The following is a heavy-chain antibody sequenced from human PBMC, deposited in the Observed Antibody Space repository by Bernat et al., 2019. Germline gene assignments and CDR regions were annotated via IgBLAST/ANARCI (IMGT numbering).Heavy chain of an antibody. Sequence: QVQLVESGGGVVQPGRSLRLSCAASGFTFSSYAMHWVRQAPGKGLEWVAVISYDGSNKYYADSVKGRFTISRDNSKNTLYLQMNSLRAEDTAVYYCARAVVRYFDWLREDYFDYWGQGTLVTVSS. V-gene: IGHV3-30-3*01. J-gene: IGHJ4*02. CDR2: ISYDGSNK. CDR1: GFTFSSYA. CDR3: ARAVVRYFDWLREDYFDY. D-gene: IGHD3-9*01.